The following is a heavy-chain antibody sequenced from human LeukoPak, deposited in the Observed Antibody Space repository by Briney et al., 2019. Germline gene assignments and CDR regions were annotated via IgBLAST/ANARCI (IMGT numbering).Heavy chain of an antibody. J-gene: IGHJ4*02. CDR1: GFAFSSYA. D-gene: IGHD3-9*01. CDR3: AKNNILTGYDLYYFDY. Sequence: PGGSLRLSCAASGFAFSSYALSWVRQAPGKRPEWVSAISGSGGSTYYADSVKGRFTISRDNFKNTLYLQMNSLRAEDTAVYYCAKNNILTGYDLYYFDYWGQGTLVTVSS. V-gene: IGHV3-23*01. CDR2: ISGSGGST.